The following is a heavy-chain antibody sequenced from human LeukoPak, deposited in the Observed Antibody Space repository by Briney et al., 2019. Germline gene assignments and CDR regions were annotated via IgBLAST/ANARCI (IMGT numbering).Heavy chain of an antibody. Sequence: SETLSLTCTVSGGSISSSSYYWGWLRQPPGKGLEWIGSIYYSGSTYYNPSLKSRVTISVDTSKNQFSLKLSSVTAADTAVYYCARAGTRGYSGYGLNYYYGMDVWGQGTTVTVSS. CDR3: ARAGTRGYSGYGLNYYYGMDV. CDR1: GGSISSSSYY. V-gene: IGHV4-39*01. D-gene: IGHD5-12*01. J-gene: IGHJ6*02. CDR2: IYYSGST.